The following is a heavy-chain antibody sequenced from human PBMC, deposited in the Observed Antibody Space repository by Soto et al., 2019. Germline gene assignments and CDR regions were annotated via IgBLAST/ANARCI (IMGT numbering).Heavy chain of an antibody. CDR1: GYTFTSYA. CDR3: ASRSRDGYNYSYGMDV. V-gene: IGHV1-3*01. J-gene: IGHJ6*02. Sequence: QVQLVQSGAEVKKPGASVKVSCKASGYTFTSYAMHWVRQAPGQRLEWMGWINAGNGNTKYSQKFQGRVTITRDTSASTAYMELSSLRSEDTAVYNCASRSRDGYNYSYGMDVWGQGTTVTVSS. CDR2: INAGNGNT. D-gene: IGHD5-12*01.